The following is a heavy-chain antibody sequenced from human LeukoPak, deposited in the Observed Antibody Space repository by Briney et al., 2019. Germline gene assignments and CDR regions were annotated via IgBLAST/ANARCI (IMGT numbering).Heavy chain of an antibody. CDR1: GFTFSSYA. CDR3: AKLSSYYDILTGYYKPDYFDY. V-gene: IGHV3-23*01. CDR2: ISGSGGST. D-gene: IGHD3-9*01. J-gene: IGHJ4*02. Sequence: GGSLRLSCAASGFTFSSYAMSWVRRAPGKGLEWVSAISGSGGSTYYADSVKGRFTISRDNSKNTLYLQMNSLRAEDTAVYYCAKLSSYYDILTGYYKPDYFDYWGQGTLVTVSS.